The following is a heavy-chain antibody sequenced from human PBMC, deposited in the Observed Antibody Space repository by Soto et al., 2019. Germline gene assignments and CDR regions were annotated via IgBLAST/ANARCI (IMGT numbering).Heavy chain of an antibody. CDR3: AREVWYGDYAAAFDI. V-gene: IGHV1-18*01. Sequence: QVQLVQSGAEVKKPGASVKVSCKASGYTFSSYGITWVRQAPGQGLEWMGWISTYYGNTNYAQKLQGRVTTTTDTSTSTAYMEMRSLKSDDTAVYYCAREVWYGDYAAAFDIWGQGTMVTVSS. CDR1: GYTFSSYG. D-gene: IGHD4-17*01. CDR2: ISTYYGNT. J-gene: IGHJ3*02.